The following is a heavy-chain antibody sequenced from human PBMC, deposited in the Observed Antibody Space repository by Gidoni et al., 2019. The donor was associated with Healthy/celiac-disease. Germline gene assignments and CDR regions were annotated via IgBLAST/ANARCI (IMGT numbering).Heavy chain of an antibody. CDR3: ARGDSSGYYYGY. CDR1: GFTFSSYG. CDR2: IWYDGSNK. Sequence: QVQLVASGGGVVQPGRSLRLSCAASGFTFSSYGMHWVRQAPGKGLEWVAVIWYDGSNKYYADSVKGRFTISRDNSKNTLYLQMNSLRAEDTAVYYCARGDSSGYYYGYWGQGTLVTVSS. V-gene: IGHV3-33*01. J-gene: IGHJ4*02. D-gene: IGHD3-22*01.